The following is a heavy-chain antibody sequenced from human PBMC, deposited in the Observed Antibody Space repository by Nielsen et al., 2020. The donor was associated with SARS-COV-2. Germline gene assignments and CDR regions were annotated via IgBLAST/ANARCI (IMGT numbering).Heavy chain of an antibody. CDR1: GYTFTSYY. J-gene: IGHJ6*02. CDR2: INPSGGST. V-gene: IGHV1-46*01. D-gene: IGHD6-13*01. CDR3: AKDEQQLVRAYYYYGMDV. Sequence: ASVKVSCKASGYTFTSYYMHWVRQAPGQGLEWMGIINPSGGSTSYAQKFQGRVTMTRDTSTSTVYMELSSLRSEDTAVYYCAKDEQQLVRAYYYYGMDVWGQGTTVIVSS.